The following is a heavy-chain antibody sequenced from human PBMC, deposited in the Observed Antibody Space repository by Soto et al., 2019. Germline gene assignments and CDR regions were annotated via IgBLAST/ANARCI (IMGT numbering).Heavy chain of an antibody. D-gene: IGHD3-22*01. CDR3: ARVDDSSGYYSEHFDY. CDR1: GYTFTSYY. V-gene: IGHV1-46*01. Sequence: EASVKVSCKASGYTFTSYYMHWVRQAPGQGLEWMGIINPSGGSTSYAQKFRGRVTMTRDTSTSTVYMELSSLRSEDTAVYYCARVDDSSGYYSEHFDYWGQGALVTVSS. CDR2: INPSGGST. J-gene: IGHJ4*02.